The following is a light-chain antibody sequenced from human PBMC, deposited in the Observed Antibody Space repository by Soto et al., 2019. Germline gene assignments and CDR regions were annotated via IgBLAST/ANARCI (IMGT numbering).Light chain of an antibody. Sequence: QSALTQPPSASGSPGQSVTISCTGTNSDIGSYNYVSWYQQHPGKAPKLMMYGVIKRPSEVPDRFSGSKSGKTASLTVSGLQAEDEADYYCSSYAGSNNLVVFGGGTKLTVL. CDR2: GVI. V-gene: IGLV2-8*01. CDR1: NSDIGSYNY. CDR3: SSYAGSNNLVV. J-gene: IGLJ2*01.